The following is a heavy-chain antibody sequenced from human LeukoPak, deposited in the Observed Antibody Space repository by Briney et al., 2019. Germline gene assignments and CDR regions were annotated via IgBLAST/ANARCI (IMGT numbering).Heavy chain of an antibody. Sequence: SETLSLTCTVSGGSISSGSYYWSWIRQPAGKGLEWIGRIYTSGSTNYNPSLKSRVTISVDMSKNRFSLKLSSVTAADTAVYYCARDPMVRGVIDYFDYWGQGTLVTVSS. J-gene: IGHJ4*02. D-gene: IGHD3-10*01. CDR2: IYTSGST. CDR1: GGSISSGSYY. CDR3: ARDPMVRGVIDYFDY. V-gene: IGHV4-61*02.